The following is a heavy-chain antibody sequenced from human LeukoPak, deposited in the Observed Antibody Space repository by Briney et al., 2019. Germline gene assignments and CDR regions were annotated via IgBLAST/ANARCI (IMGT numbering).Heavy chain of an antibody. Sequence: GGSLRLSCAASGFTFSSYAMNWVRQAPGKGVGGGLTITGSGVGTYDADSVNGRLTISRDNSKNTLYLPMNSLTADDTAVYYCAKEFSMTAWGQGTLVTVSS. V-gene: IGHV3-23*01. D-gene: IGHD3-22*01. CDR3: AKEFSMTA. CDR1: GFTFSSYA. CDR2: ITGSGVGT. J-gene: IGHJ5*02.